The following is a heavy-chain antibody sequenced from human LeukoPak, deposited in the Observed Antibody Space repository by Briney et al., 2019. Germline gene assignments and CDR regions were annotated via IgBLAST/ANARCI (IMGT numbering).Heavy chain of an antibody. D-gene: IGHD2-2*01. CDR2: IYTSGST. V-gene: IGHV4-61*09. Sequence: SETLSLTSTASGGSISSGSYYWSWIRQPAGKGLEWIGHIYTSGSTNYNPSLTSRVTISVDTSKNQFSLKLSSVTAADTAVYYCARDLQSSLPDAFDIWGQGTMVTVSS. CDR3: ARDLQSSLPDAFDI. J-gene: IGHJ3*02. CDR1: GGSISSGSYY.